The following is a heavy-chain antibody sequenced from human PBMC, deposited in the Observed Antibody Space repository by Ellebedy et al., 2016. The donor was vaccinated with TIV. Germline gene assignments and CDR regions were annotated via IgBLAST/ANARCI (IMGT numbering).Heavy chain of an antibody. CDR1: GFSFSSYA. D-gene: IGHD6-19*01. Sequence: GESLKISXAASGFSFSSYAMSWVRQAPGKELEWVSGISGSGDSTYYADSVKGRFTISRDNSKNTLYLQMNRLRAEDTAVYYCAKVGWSSGWPHDYWGQGTLVTVSS. CDR3: AKVGWSSGWPHDY. J-gene: IGHJ4*02. CDR2: ISGSGDST. V-gene: IGHV3-23*01.